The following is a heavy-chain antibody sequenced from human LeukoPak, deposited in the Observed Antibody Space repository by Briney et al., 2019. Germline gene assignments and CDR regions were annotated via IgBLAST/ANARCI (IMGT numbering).Heavy chain of an antibody. V-gene: IGHV3-48*01. CDR3: ARQSRSYYYDSSGWDAFDI. CDR2: ISSSSSTI. CDR1: GFTFSSYS. Sequence: GGSLRLSCAASGFTFSSYSMNWVRQAPGKGLEWVSYISSSSSTIYYADSVKGRFTISRDNAKNSLYLQMNSLRAEDTAVYYCARQSRSYYYDSSGWDAFDIWGQGTMVTVSS. D-gene: IGHD3-22*01. J-gene: IGHJ3*02.